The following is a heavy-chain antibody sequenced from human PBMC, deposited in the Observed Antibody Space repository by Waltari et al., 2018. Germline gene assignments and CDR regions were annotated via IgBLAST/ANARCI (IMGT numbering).Heavy chain of an antibody. CDR2: ITYSGST. J-gene: IGHJ2*01. Sequence: QLQESGPGLVRPSETLSLTCTLPGGSLSAESWTSWAWIRQPPGKRLEWIGHITYSGSTHPNPSLKSRVTMSLDMSENQFSLKLASVTAADAALYYCAKRGVNWFFDVWGRGTLVAVSS. CDR3: AKRGVNWFFDV. V-gene: IGHV4-59*08. CDR1: GGSLSAES.